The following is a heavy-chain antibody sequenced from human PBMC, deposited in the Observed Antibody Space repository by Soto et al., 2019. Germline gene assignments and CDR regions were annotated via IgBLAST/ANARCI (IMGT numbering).Heavy chain of an antibody. CDR2: INHSGST. V-gene: IGHV4-34*01. CDR1: GGSFSGYY. CDR3: ARGTRGYSYGYWGYYFDY. D-gene: IGHD5-18*01. J-gene: IGHJ4*02. Sequence: SETLSLTCAVYGGSFSGYYWSWIRQPPGKGLEWIGEINHSGSTNYNPSLKSRVTISVDTSKNQFSLKLSSVTAADTAVYYCARGTRGYSYGYWGYYFDYWGQGTLVTVSS.